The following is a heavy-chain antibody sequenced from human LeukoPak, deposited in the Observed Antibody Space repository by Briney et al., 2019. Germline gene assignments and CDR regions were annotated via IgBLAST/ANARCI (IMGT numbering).Heavy chain of an antibody. CDR1: GGSFSGHY. D-gene: IGHD3-22*01. CDR3: ARVGIDSSAPSALDY. V-gene: IGHV4-34*01. CDR2: INHSGSP. Sequence: KPSETLSLTCAVYGGSFSGHYWSWIRQPPGKGLEWIGEINHSGSPTYNPSLKSRVAISVDTSKNQFSLKLSSVTAADTAVYYCARVGIDSSAPSALDYWGQGTLVTVSS. J-gene: IGHJ4*02.